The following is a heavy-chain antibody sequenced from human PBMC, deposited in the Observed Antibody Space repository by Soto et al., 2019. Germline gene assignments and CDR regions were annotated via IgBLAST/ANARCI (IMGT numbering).Heavy chain of an antibody. CDR2: ISGSDDST. J-gene: IGHJ4*02. Sequence: EVPLLESGGGLVQPGESLRLSCAASGFTFSSYAMSWVRQAPGKGLEWVSVISGSDDSTYYADSVKGRFTISRDNSKNTLYLQMNSLRAEDTAVYYCAKRSSSSTFDYWGQGTLLTVSP. D-gene: IGHD6-6*01. CDR3: AKRSSSSTFDY. V-gene: IGHV3-23*01. CDR1: GFTFSSYA.